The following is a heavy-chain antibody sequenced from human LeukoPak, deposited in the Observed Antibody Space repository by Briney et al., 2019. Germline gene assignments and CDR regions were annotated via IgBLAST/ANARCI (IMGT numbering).Heavy chain of an antibody. V-gene: IGHV3-9*01. CDR1: GFTFDDYA. J-gene: IGHJ5*02. CDR2: ISWNSGSI. CDR3: AKAASGYDSSGYEVLDP. D-gene: IGHD3-22*01. Sequence: SLRLSCAASGFTFDDYAMHWVRQAPGKGLEWVSGISWNSGSIGYADSVKGRFTISRDNAKNSLYLQMNSLRAEDTALYYCAKAASGYDSSGYEVLDPWGQGTLVTVSS.